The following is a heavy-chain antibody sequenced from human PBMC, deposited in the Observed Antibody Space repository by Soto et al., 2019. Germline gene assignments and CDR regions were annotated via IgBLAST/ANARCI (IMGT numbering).Heavy chain of an antibody. D-gene: IGHD6-13*01. Sequence: GESLKISCNGSGYSFTSYWIGWVRQMPGKGLEWMGIIYPGDSDTRYSPSFQGQVTISADKSISTAYLQWSSLKASDTAMYYCARPRGYSSSSWGNWFDPWGQGTLVTVSS. CDR2: IYPGDSDT. CDR3: ARPRGYSSSSWGNWFDP. V-gene: IGHV5-51*01. J-gene: IGHJ5*02. CDR1: GYSFTSYW.